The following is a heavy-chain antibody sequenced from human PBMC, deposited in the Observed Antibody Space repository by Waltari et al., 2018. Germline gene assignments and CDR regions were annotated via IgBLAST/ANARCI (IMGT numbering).Heavy chain of an antibody. Sequence: EVHLVESGGALVQPGGSLRLSCAASGLTFSPYWMNWVRQAPGKGLEWVANINPDGSGKRYVDSVKGRFTMSKDNSKNTLFLQMNSLRFDDTAEYYCAKSTGSYYEVFDYWGRGTLVTVSS. CDR1: GLTFSPYW. CDR2: INPDGSGK. V-gene: IGHV3-7*05. J-gene: IGHJ4*02. CDR3: AKSTGSYYEVFDY. D-gene: IGHD1-26*01.